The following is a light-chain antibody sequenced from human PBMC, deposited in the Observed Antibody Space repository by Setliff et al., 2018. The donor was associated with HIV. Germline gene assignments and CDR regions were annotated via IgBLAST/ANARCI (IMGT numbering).Light chain of an antibody. V-gene: IGLV3-21*04. Sequence: ELTQPPSVSVAPGKTARITCGGNNIGSKSVHWYQQKPGQAPVLVIYYDSDRPSGIPERFSGSNSGNTATLTISRVEAGDEADYYCQVWDSSTDHSYVFGTGTKV. CDR1: NIGSKS. CDR2: YDS. CDR3: QVWDSSTDHSYV. J-gene: IGLJ1*01.